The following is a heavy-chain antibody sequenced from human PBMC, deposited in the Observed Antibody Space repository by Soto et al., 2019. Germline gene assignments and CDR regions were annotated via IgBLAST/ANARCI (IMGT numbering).Heavy chain of an antibody. CDR3: ARVLRLYSYYDPRSWFDP. V-gene: IGHV1-46*01. CDR1: GYTFTSYY. D-gene: IGHD3-22*01. J-gene: IGHJ5*02. Sequence: ASVKVSCKASGYTFTSYYMHWVRQAPGQGLEWMGIINPSGGSTSYAQKFQGRVTMTRDTSTSTVYMELSSLRSEDTAVYYCARVLRLYSYYDPRSWFDPWGQGTLVTVSS. CDR2: INPSGGST.